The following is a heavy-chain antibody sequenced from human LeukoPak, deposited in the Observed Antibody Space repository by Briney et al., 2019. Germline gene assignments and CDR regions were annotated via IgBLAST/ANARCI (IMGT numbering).Heavy chain of an antibody. Sequence: GASVKVSCKASGYTFTTNGISWVRQAPGQGLEWMGWISPYNGNTNYAEKVQGRITMTTDTYTRTVFMELGSLTPDDTAVYYCARELSYYGSGNYYQGRGYYFDYWGQGTLLTVSS. J-gene: IGHJ4*02. CDR1: GYTFTTNG. D-gene: IGHD3-10*01. CDR3: ARELSYYGSGNYYQGRGYYFDY. CDR2: ISPYNGNT. V-gene: IGHV1-18*01.